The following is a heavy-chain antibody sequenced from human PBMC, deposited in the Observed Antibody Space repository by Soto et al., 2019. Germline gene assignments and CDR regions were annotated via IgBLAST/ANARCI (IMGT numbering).Heavy chain of an antibody. V-gene: IGHV4-61*01. CDR3: ARGDYNWFDP. Sequence: SETLSLTCTVSGGSVSSGSYYWSWIRQPPGKGLERIGYIYYSGSTNYNPSLKSRVTISVDTSKNQSSLKLSSVTAADTAVYYCARGDYNWFDPWGQGTLVTVSS. J-gene: IGHJ5*02. CDR2: IYYSGST. CDR1: GGSVSSGSYY.